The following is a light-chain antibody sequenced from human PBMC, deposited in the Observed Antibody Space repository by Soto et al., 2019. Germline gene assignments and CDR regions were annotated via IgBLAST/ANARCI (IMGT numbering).Light chain of an antibody. CDR1: QTVLRSNGYDY. Sequence: DIVVTQSPLSRSGTPGGPASISCRSTQTVLRSNGYDYLDWYLQYREHSPGLLLYAASNRATGVPSRFSGSGSGTAFTLTINSLQPEDFATYYCQQSYRTPLTFGQGTKVDI. V-gene: IGKV2-28*01. CDR2: AAS. CDR3: QQSYRTPLT. J-gene: IGKJ1*01.